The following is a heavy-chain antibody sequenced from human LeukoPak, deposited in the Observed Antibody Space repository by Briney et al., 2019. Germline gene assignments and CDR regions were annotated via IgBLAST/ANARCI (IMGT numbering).Heavy chain of an antibody. J-gene: IGHJ4*02. D-gene: IGHD5-24*01. CDR3: AKGGEMATIGGYFDY. Sequence: PGGSLRLSCAASGSTFDDYAMHWVRHAPGKGLEWVSGISWNSGSIVYADSVKGRFTISRDNAKNYLYLQMNSLRAEDMALYYCAKGGEMATIGGYFDYWGQGTLVTVSS. CDR2: ISWNSGSI. V-gene: IGHV3-9*03. CDR1: GSTFDDYA.